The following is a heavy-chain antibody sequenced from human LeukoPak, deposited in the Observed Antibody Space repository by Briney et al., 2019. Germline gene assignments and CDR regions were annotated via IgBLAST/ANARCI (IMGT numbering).Heavy chain of an antibody. D-gene: IGHD3-10*01. V-gene: IGHV3-21*01. CDR2: ISSSSSYI. CDR3: ARGEYGSGSYHIDY. CDR1: GFTFSSYS. Sequence: GGSLRLSCAASGFTFSSYSMYWVRQAPGKGLEWVSFISSSSSYIYYADSVKGRFTISRDNAKNSLYLQMNSLRAEDTAVYYCARGEYGSGSYHIDYWGQGTLVTVSS. J-gene: IGHJ4*02.